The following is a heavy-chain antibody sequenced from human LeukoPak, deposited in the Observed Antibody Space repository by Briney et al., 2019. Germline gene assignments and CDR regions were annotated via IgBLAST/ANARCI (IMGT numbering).Heavy chain of an antibody. Sequence: SETLSLNCTVSGASLSSYYWSWIRLPPGKGLEWIGSIYYSGVTNFNPSLKGRVAMSVDTSRNLFSLKLSSVTAADTAVYYCARREGSHYSVDIWGQGTTVTVSS. CDR2: IYYSGVT. V-gene: IGHV4-59*08. D-gene: IGHD5-12*01. J-gene: IGHJ6*02. CDR3: ARREGSHYSVDI. CDR1: GASLSSYY.